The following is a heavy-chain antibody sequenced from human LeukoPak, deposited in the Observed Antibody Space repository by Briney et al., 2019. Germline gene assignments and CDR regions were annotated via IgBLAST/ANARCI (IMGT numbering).Heavy chain of an antibody. V-gene: IGHV4-59*02. Sequence: SETLSLTCTVSGASVSSSHWNWIRQSPGKGLEWIANVDYNGSTKYNPSLRGRGTMSLDTSKNQFYLKLESVTAAGTARYYCARGFYEPFDHWGQGTLVTVSS. CDR1: GASVSSSH. J-gene: IGHJ5*02. CDR3: ARGFYEPFDH. CDR2: VDYNGST. D-gene: IGHD2/OR15-2a*01.